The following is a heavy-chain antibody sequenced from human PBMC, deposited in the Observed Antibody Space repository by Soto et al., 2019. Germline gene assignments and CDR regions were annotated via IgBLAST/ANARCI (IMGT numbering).Heavy chain of an antibody. V-gene: IGHV4-38-2*01. Sequence: SETLSLTCAVSGYSISCGYYWGRIRQPPGKGLEWIGSIYHSGSTYYNPSLKSRVTISVVTSKNQFSLKLSSVTAADTAVYYCARGGERITMIVVAPDYWGQGTLVTVSS. CDR2: IYHSGST. CDR1: GYSISCGYY. J-gene: IGHJ4*02. D-gene: IGHD3-22*01. CDR3: ARGGERITMIVVAPDY.